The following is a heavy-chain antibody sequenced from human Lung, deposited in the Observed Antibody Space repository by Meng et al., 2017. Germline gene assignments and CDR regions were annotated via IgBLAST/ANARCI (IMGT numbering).Heavy chain of an antibody. Sequence: VHQQQSVPGLVKPSRPLPPPCAISGDSVSSNSAAWNWIRQSPSRGLEWLGRTNYRSKWYNVYAVSVRSRITINPDTSKNQFSLQLNSVTPEDTAVYYCARSQQWLDYWGQGTLVTVSS. J-gene: IGHJ4*02. D-gene: IGHD6-19*01. CDR3: ARSQQWLDY. CDR2: TNYRSKWYN. CDR1: GDSVSSNSAA. V-gene: IGHV6-1*02.